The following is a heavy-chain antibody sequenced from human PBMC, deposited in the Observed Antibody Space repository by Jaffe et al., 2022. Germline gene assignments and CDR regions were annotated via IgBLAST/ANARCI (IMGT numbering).Heavy chain of an antibody. CDR1: GFSFSSHS. Sequence: QLVASGGGLAQPGGSLRLSCLASGFSFSSHSMNWVRQAPGKGLEWISFIDTSTTSIFYADSVKGRFIISRDNAQKSLHLEMNSLRVEDTALYYCARVSYDDVWGTYRLDLWGQGTRVTVSP. J-gene: IGHJ5*02. CDR2: IDTSTTSI. V-gene: IGHV3-48*04. D-gene: IGHD3-16*02. CDR3: ARVSYDDVWGTYRLDL.